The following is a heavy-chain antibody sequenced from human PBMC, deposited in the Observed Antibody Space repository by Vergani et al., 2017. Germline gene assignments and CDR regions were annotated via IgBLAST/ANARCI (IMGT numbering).Heavy chain of an antibody. V-gene: IGHV4-38-2*01. Sequence: QVQLQESGPGLVKPSETLSLTCAVSGYSISSGYYWGWIRQPPGKGLEWIGSIYHSGSTYYNPSLKSRVTISVDTYKNQFSLKLSSVTAADTAVYYCARPGSSSWYQVSWYFDLWGRGTLVTVSS. CDR1: GYSISSGYY. CDR2: IYHSGST. D-gene: IGHD6-13*01. J-gene: IGHJ2*01. CDR3: ARPGSSSWYQVSWYFDL.